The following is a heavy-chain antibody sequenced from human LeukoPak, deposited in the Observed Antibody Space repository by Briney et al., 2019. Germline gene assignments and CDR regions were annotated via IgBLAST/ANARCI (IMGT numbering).Heavy chain of an antibody. V-gene: IGHV4-30-2*01. CDR3: ARDRGYCSGGSCYFDY. D-gene: IGHD2-15*01. Sequence: PSQTLSLTCTVSGGSISSGGYYWSWIRQPPGKGLEWIGYIYHSGSTYYNPSLKSRVTISVDRSKNQFSLKLSSVTAADTAVYYCARDRGYCSGGSCYFDYWGQGTLVTVSS. CDR1: GGSISSGGYY. J-gene: IGHJ4*02. CDR2: IYHSGST.